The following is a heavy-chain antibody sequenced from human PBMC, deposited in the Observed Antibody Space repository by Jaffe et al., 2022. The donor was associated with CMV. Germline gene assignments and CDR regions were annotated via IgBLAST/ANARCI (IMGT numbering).Heavy chain of an antibody. CDR2: IYYSGST. Sequence: QVQLQESGPGLVKPSETLSLTCTVSGGSISSYYWSWIRQPPGKGLEWIGYIYYSGSTNYNPSLKSRVTISVDTSKNQFSLKLSSVTAADTAVYYCAREGYCSGGSCYSDYWGQGTLVTVSS. D-gene: IGHD2-15*01. CDR3: AREGYCSGGSCYSDY. J-gene: IGHJ4*02. V-gene: IGHV4-59*01. CDR1: GGSISSYY.